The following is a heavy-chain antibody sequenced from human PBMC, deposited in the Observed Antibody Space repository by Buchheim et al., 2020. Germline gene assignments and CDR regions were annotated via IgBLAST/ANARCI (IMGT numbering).Heavy chain of an antibody. V-gene: IGHV4-34*01. J-gene: IGHJ4*02. CDR2: INHSGST. Sequence: QVQLQQWGAGLLMPSETLSLTCAVYGGSFSGYYWSWIRQPPGKGLEWIGEINHSGSTNYNPSLKSRVTISVDTSKNQFSLKRSSVTAADTARYYCARFSDSRAGSYFDYWGQGTL. CDR1: GGSFSGYY. CDR3: ARFSDSRAGSYFDY. D-gene: IGHD3/OR15-3a*01.